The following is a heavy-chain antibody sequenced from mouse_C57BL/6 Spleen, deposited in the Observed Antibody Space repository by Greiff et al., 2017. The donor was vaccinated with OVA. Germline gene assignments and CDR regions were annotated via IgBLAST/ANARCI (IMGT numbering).Heavy chain of an antibody. CDR3: ARDGYRRAMDY. J-gene: IGHJ4*01. Sequence: EVKLMESGGGLVKPGGSLKLSCAASGFTFSSYAMSWVRQTPEKRLEWVATISDGGSYTYYPDNVKGRFTISRDNAKNNLYLQMSHLKSEDTAMYYCARDGYRRAMDYWGQGTSVTVSA. V-gene: IGHV5-4*01. CDR2: ISDGGSYT. CDR1: GFTFSSYA. D-gene: IGHD2-2*01.